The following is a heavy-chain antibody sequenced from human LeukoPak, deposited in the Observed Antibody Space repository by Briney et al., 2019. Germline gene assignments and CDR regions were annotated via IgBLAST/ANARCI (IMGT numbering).Heavy chain of an antibody. J-gene: IGHJ4*02. CDR2: INTNTGNP. Sequence: ASVKVSCKASGYTFTSYAMNWVRQAPGQGLEWMGWINTNTGNPTYAQGFTGRFVFSLDTSVSTAYLQISSLKAEDTAVYYCARDSIAVAGTPLGGFDYRGQGTLVTVSS. D-gene: IGHD6-19*01. V-gene: IGHV7-4-1*02. CDR3: ARDSIAVAGTPLGGFDY. CDR1: GYTFTSYA.